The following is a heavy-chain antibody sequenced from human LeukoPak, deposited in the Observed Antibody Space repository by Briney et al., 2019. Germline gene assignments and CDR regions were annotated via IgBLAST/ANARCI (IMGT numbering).Heavy chain of an antibody. Sequence: SETLSLTCTVSGGSISSSSYSWGLIRQPPGKGLEWIGSIYYSGSTYYNPSLKSRVTISVDTSKNQFSLKLSSVTAADTAVYYCASSGWYQRGQDWFDPWGQGTLVTVSS. V-gene: IGHV4-39*01. CDR3: ASSGWYQRGQDWFDP. CDR1: GGSISSSSYS. CDR2: IYYSGST. J-gene: IGHJ5*02. D-gene: IGHD6-19*01.